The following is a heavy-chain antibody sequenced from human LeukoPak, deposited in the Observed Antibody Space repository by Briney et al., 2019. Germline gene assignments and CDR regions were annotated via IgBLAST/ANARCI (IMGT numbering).Heavy chain of an antibody. J-gene: IGHJ6*02. CDR3: PGHYGMNV. Sequence: GGSLRLSCAASVYTFSSSWMTWVRQAPGKGLEWVANINQDGSEKYYVDSVRGRFTISRDNARNSLYLQMHSLRAEDTAVFYCPGHYGMNVWGQGTPVTVSS. CDR2: INQDGSEK. CDR1: VYTFSSSW. V-gene: IGHV3-7*01.